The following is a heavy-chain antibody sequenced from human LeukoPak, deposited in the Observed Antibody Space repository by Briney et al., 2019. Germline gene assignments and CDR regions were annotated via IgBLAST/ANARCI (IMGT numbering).Heavy chain of an antibody. Sequence: SVKVSCKASGGTFSSYAISWVRQAPGQGLEWMGRIIPILGIANYAQKFQGRVTITADKSTSTAYMELGSLRSEDTAVYYCARWYYYGSGSYSYYFDYWGQGTLVTVSS. J-gene: IGHJ4*02. V-gene: IGHV1-69*04. CDR1: GGTFSSYA. CDR3: ARWYYYGSGSYSYYFDY. CDR2: IIPILGIA. D-gene: IGHD3-10*01.